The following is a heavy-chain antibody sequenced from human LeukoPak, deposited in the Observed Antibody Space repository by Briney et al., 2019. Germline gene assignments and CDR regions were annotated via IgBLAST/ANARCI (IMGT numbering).Heavy chain of an antibody. CDR1: GYTFTSYD. V-gene: IGHV1-2*02. CDR3: ARIILYPV. J-gene: IGHJ6*02. CDR2: MNPNSGGT. Sequence: ASVKVSCKASGYTFTSYDINWVRQATGQGLEWMGWMNPNSGGTNYAQKFQGRVTMTRDTSISTAYMELSRLRSDDTAVYYCARIILYPVWGQGTTVTVSS. D-gene: IGHD2-8*01.